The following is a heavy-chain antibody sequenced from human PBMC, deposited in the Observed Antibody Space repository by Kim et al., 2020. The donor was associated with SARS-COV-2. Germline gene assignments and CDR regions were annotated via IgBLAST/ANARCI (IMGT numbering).Heavy chain of an antibody. D-gene: IGHD2-15*01. CDR3: ARQARRGHIVARHDWFDP. J-gene: IGHJ5*02. CDR1: GGSISSSSYY. V-gene: IGHV4-39*01. Sequence: SETLSLTCTVSGGSISSSSYYWGWIRQPPGKGLEWIGSIYYSGSTYYNPSLKSRVTISVDTSKNQFSLKLSSVTAADTAVYYCARQARRGHIVARHDWFDPGGQGTLAT. CDR2: IYYSGST.